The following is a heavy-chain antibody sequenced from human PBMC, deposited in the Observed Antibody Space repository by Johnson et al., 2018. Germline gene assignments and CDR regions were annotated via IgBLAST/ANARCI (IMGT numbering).Heavy chain of an antibody. CDR1: GFTFDDYA. Sequence: VQLVESGGGLVQPGGSLRLSCAASGFTFDDYAMHWVRQAPGKGLEWVSGISWNSGSIGYADSVKGRFTISRDNARNSLYLQMNSLRDEDTAVYYCYRGSGYYTNYGMDVWGQGTTVTVSS. CDR2: ISWNSGSI. J-gene: IGHJ6*02. V-gene: IGHV3-9*01. D-gene: IGHD3-3*01. CDR3: YRGSGYYTNYGMDV.